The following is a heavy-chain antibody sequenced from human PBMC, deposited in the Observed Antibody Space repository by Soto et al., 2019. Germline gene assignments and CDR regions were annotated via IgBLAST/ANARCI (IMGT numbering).Heavy chain of an antibody. J-gene: IGHJ6*04. CDR3: ASQYDSVYYGMDV. V-gene: IGHV4-39*01. CDR1: GGSISRSSYY. CDR2: IYDSGST. Sequence: SETLSITCSVSGGSISRSSYYWGWIRQPPGKGLEWIGSIYDSGSTYYNPSLKSRVTISVDTSKNQFSLKLSSVTAADTAVYYCASQYDSVYYGMDVWGKGTTVT. D-gene: IGHD3-22*01.